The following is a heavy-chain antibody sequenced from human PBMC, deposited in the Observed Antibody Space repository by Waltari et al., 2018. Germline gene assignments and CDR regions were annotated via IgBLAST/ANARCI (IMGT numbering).Heavy chain of an antibody. CDR1: GFTFRNYA. D-gene: IGHD3-10*01. Sequence: EEQLLESGGGLVQPGGSLRLSCAASGFTFRNYAMSGVRTAPGKGLEWVASISGNGGGTHYADSGKGRFTISRDNSKNTLYVQMNSLRAEDTAVYYCAKDRVKWDVWGQGTTVTVSS. CDR3: AKDRVKWDV. CDR2: ISGNGGGT. V-gene: IGHV3-23*01. J-gene: IGHJ6*02.